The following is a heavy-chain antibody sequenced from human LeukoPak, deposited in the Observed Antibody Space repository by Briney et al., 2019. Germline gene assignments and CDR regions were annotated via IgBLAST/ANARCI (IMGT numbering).Heavy chain of an antibody. V-gene: IGHV3-48*01. Sequence: PGGSLRLSCAASGFTFRSYSINWVRQAPGKGLEWVACISSSRSIIYYADSVKGRFTISRDNVKKIVDLQMNSLRAEDTAVYYCARDRHNWNLNDYYGMDVWGQGTTVIVSS. D-gene: IGHD1-20*01. CDR3: ARDRHNWNLNDYYGMDV. CDR2: ISSSRSII. CDR1: GFTFRSYS. J-gene: IGHJ6*02.